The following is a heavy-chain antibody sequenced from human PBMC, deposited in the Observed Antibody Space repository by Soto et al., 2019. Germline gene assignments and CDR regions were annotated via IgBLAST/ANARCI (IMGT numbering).Heavy chain of an antibody. Sequence: QLQLVQSGPEVKKPGASVKVSCRASGFTFSNYGFNWVRQAPGQGLEWMGWVSAHNGNTNWAQKFQGRLTMTTDASTSTAYMELRSLRSDDTAVYYCSSATSMAGGAGYWGQGTLVTVSS. CDR2: VSAHNGNT. CDR1: GFTFSNYG. D-gene: IGHD3-10*01. CDR3: SSATSMAGGAGY. V-gene: IGHV1-18*01. J-gene: IGHJ4*02.